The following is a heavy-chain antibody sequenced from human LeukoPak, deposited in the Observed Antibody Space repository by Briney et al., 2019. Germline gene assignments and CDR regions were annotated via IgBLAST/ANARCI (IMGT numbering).Heavy chain of an antibody. V-gene: IGHV3-48*03. J-gene: IGHJ4*02. D-gene: IGHD2-2*01. CDR2: ISSSGNSI. Sequence: PGGSLRLSCTASGFTFSGYEMNWVRQAPGKGLEWVSYISSSGNSIYYADSVKGRFTISRDNAKNTLYLQMNSLRAEDTALYYCARGYCSSTSCYFDYWGQGTLVTVSS. CDR3: ARGYCSSTSCYFDY. CDR1: GFTFSGYE.